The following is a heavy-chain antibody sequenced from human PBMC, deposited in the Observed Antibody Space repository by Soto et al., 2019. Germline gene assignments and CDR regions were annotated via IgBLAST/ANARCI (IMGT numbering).Heavy chain of an antibody. V-gene: IGHV3-53*01. CDR2: IYSGGST. Sequence: GGSLRLSCAASGFTVSSNYMSWVRQAPGKGLEWVSVIYSGGSTYYADSVKGRFTISRDNSKNTLYLQMNSLRAEDTAVYYCARFSSNSSSWYDFDYWGQGTLVTVSS. CDR3: ARFSSNSSSWYDFDY. CDR1: GFTVSSNY. D-gene: IGHD6-13*01. J-gene: IGHJ4*02.